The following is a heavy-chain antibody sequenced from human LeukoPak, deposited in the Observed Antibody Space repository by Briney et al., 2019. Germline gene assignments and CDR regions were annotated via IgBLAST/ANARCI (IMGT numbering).Heavy chain of an antibody. CDR2: IIPIFGTS. V-gene: IGHV1-69*06. D-gene: IGHD3-3*01. CDR1: GGTFSNYD. CDR3: ARAYYDFWSGYYTYNYMDV. Sequence: ASVKVSCKASGGTFSNYDISWVRQAPGQGLEWMGGIIPIFGTSNYAQKFQGRVTIIADKSTSTAYMELSSLRSEDTAVYYCARAYYDFWSGYYTYNYMDVWGKGTTVTVSS. J-gene: IGHJ6*03.